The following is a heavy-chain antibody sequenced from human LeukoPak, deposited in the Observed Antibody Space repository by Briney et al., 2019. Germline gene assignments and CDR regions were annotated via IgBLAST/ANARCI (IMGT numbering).Heavy chain of an antibody. CDR2: ISAYNGHT. D-gene: IGHD2-15*01. J-gene: IGHJ5*02. CDR3: ARDEKFWIAAKANWIDP. Sequence: ASVKVSRKASGYTFTTYSISWVRQAPGQGLEWMGWISAYNGHTIYAQKFQGRVTMTTDTSTTTAYMELRSLRSDDTAVYYCARDEKFWIAAKANWIDPWGQGTLVTVSS. V-gene: IGHV1-18*01. CDR1: GYTFTTYS.